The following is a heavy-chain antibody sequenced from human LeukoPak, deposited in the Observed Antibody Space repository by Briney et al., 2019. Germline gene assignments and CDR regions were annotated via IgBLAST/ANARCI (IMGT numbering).Heavy chain of an antibody. J-gene: IGHJ4*02. V-gene: IGHV1-18*01. CDR2: ISGNNDNP. Sequence: ASVKVSCKTSGYTFSNFGINWVRQAPGQGLEWMAWISGNNDNPNYGQKFQGRFTVTTDSSTSTAYMELRNRRSDDTAVYYCARDGTSTDDYWGQGTLVTVSS. CDR1: GYTFSNFG. D-gene: IGHD2-2*01. CDR3: ARDGTSTDDY.